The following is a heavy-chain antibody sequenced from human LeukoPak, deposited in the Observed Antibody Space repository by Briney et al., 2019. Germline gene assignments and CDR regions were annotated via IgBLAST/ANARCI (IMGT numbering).Heavy chain of an antibody. CDR2: ISGSGGST. J-gene: IGHJ6*02. CDR1: GFTFSSYA. CDR3: AKATYHGSGREIYYYYYGMDV. Sequence: GGSLRLSCAASGFTFSSYAMSWVRQAPGKGLEWVSAISGSGGSTYYADSVKGRFTISRDNSKNTLYLQMNSLRAEDTAVYYCAKATYHGSGREIYYYYYGMDVWGQGTTVTVSS. D-gene: IGHD3-10*01. V-gene: IGHV3-23*01.